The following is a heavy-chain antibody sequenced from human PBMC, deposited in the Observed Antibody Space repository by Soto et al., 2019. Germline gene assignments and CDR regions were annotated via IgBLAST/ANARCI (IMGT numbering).Heavy chain of an antibody. CDR2: INPTVGST. CDR1: GYVFSSSF. CDR3: AREVNTVIMPGYPADYSRLEG. Sequence: ASVKVSCKASGYVFSSSFVHWVRQAPGQGLEWMAMINPTVGSTSYAHNFQGRIAVTRDTSTATVYLDLSSLRSADTAIYYCAREVNTVIMPGYPADYSRLEGWGPRTTVNVP. J-gene: IGHJ6*02. V-gene: IGHV1-46*01. D-gene: IGHD5-12*01.